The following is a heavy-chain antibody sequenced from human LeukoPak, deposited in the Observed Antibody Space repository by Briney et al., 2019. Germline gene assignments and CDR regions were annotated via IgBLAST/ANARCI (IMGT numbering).Heavy chain of an antibody. CDR2: IRSDGSDT. J-gene: IGHJ4*02. Sequence: PGGSLRLSCAASGFTFSDTWMHWVRQAPGEGLVWVSRIRSDGSDTRYAESVKGRFTISRDNASNSLYLQMNSLRAEDMALYYCAKDSAYNWNAGGGYFDYWGQGTLVTVSS. CDR3: AKDSAYNWNAGGGYFDY. D-gene: IGHD1-20*01. CDR1: GFTFSDTW. V-gene: IGHV3-74*01.